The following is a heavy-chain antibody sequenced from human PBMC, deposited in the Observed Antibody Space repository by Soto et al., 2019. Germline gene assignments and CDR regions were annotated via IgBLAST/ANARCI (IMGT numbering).Heavy chain of an antibody. CDR2: INAGNGNT. D-gene: IGHD2-2*01. CDR1: GYTFTSYA. V-gene: IGHV1-3*01. J-gene: IGHJ3*02. CDR3: ARVLAHCSSTSCLKITDAFDI. Sequence: ASVKVSCKASGYTFTSYAMHWVRQAPGQRLEWMGWINAGNGNTKYSQKFQGRVTITRDTSASTAYMELSSLRSEDTAVYYCARVLAHCSSTSCLKITDAFDIWGQGTMVTVSS.